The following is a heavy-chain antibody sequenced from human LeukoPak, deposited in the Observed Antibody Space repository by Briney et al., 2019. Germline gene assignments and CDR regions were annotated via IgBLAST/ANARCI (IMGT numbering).Heavy chain of an antibody. D-gene: IGHD6-13*01. V-gene: IGHV4-61*05. Sequence: SETLSLTCTVSGGSISSSSYYWGWIRQPPGKGLEWIGYIYYSGSTNYNPSLKSRVTISVDTSKNQFSLKLSSVTAADTAVYYCARSSGRVLYSSSWYFDYWGQGTLVTVSS. CDR1: GGSISSSSYY. CDR2: IYYSGST. CDR3: ARSSGRVLYSSSWYFDY. J-gene: IGHJ4*02.